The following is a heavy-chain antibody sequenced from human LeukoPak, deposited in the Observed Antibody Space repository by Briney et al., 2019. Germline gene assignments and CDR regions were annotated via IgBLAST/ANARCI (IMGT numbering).Heavy chain of an antibody. Sequence: PSETLSLTCTVSGYSISSDYYWGWIRQPPGKGLEWIGNIYHSGSTYYNPSLKSRITISIDTSKNQFSLKLSSATAADTAVYYCARGARGYSYGWGKGTLVTVSS. V-gene: IGHV4-38-2*02. D-gene: IGHD5-18*01. CDR1: GYSISSDYY. CDR3: ARGARGYSYG. CDR2: IYHSGST. J-gene: IGHJ4*02.